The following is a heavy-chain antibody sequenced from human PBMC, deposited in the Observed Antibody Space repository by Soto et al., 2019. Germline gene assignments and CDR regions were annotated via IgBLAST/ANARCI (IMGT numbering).Heavy chain of an antibody. Sequence: SETLSLTCTVSGGSISSYYWSWIRQPPGKGLEWIGYIYYSGSTNYNPSLKSRVTISVDTSKSQFSLKLSSVTAADTAVYYCARVFGRRGYYDYIWGSYRNAFDIWGQGTMVTVSS. J-gene: IGHJ3*02. CDR3: ARVFGRRGYYDYIWGSYRNAFDI. CDR1: GGSISSYY. CDR2: IYYSGST. V-gene: IGHV4-59*01. D-gene: IGHD3-16*02.